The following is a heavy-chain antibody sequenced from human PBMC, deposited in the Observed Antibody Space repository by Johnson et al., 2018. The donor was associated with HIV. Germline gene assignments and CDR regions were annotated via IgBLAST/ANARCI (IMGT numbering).Heavy chain of an antibody. CDR1: GFSISTYG. D-gene: IGHD6-25*01. J-gene: IGHJ3*02. CDR3: ARDETQRRYALTAFDI. CDR2: IRYDGSNN. Sequence: GRSLRLSCVVTGFSISTYGMHWVRQAPGKGLEWVAFIRYDGSNNYYVDSVKGRFTISRDNAKKSLYLQMNSLRAEDTAFYYCARDETQRRYALTAFDIWGQGTMVTVSS. V-gene: IGHV3-33*01.